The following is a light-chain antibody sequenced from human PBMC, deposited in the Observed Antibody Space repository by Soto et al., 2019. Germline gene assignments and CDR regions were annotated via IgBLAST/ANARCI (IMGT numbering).Light chain of an antibody. J-gene: IGLJ2*01. V-gene: IGLV2-14*03. CDR1: SSDVGGYNY. Sequence: QSALTQPASVSGSPGQSITISCTGTSSDVGGYNYVSWYQQHPGKAPKLMIYDVNNRPSGVSNRFSGSKSGNTASLTISGLQAEDEADYYCSSYTSSTTLKVFGGGTKLTFL. CDR3: SSYTSSTTLKV. CDR2: DVN.